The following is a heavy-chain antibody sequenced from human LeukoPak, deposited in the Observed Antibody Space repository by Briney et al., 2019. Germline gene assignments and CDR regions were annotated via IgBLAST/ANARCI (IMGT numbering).Heavy chain of an antibody. CDR1: GYTFTSYG. V-gene: IGHV1-18*01. CDR3: ARTPVGFNTVTPTDVRY. D-gene: IGHD4-17*01. J-gene: IGHJ4*02. CDR2: ISAYNGNT. Sequence: ASVKVSCKASGYTFTSYGISWVRQAPGQGLEWMGWISAYNGNTNYAQKLQGRVTMTTDTSTSTAYMELRSLRSDNTAVYYCARTPVGFNTVTPTDVRYWGQGTLVTVSS.